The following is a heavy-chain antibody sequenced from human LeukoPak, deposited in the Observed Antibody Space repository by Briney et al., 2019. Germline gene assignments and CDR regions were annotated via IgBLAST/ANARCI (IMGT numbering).Heavy chain of an antibody. V-gene: IGHV1-18*01. CDR2: ISSYNGYT. J-gene: IGHJ3*01. Sequence: ASVKVSCKASGGTFSNYAISWVRQAPGQGLEWMGWISSYNGYTNYAQKLQGRVTMTTDTSTSTAYMELRSLRSDDTAVYYCARDGHRRYHYDSSGREDAFDVWGQGTMVTVSS. CDR1: GGTFSNYA. CDR3: ARDGHRRYHYDSSGREDAFDV. D-gene: IGHD3-22*01.